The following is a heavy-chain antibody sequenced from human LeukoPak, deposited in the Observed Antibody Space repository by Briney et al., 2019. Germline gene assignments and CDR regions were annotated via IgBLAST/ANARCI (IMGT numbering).Heavy chain of an antibody. D-gene: IGHD6-25*01. Sequence: KPSETLSLTCAVYGGSFSGYYWSWIRQPPGKGLEWIGEINHSGSTNYNPSLKSRVTISVDTSKNQFSLKLSSVTAADTAVYYCARKNGVVAAADYYYMDVWGKGTTVTVSS. V-gene: IGHV4-34*01. CDR3: ARKNGVVAAADYYYMDV. CDR1: GGSFSGYY. J-gene: IGHJ6*03. CDR2: INHSGST.